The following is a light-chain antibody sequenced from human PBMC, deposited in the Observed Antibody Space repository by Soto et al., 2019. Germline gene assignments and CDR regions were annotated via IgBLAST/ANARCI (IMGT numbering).Light chain of an antibody. CDR3: CSFADFTYV. V-gene: IGLV2-23*02. CDR1: SSDIGRYNH. CDR2: EVT. J-gene: IGLJ1*01. Sequence: QSALAQPDSVSGSPGQSIAISCTGTSSDIGRYNHVSWYQQHPGKAPKLVIYEVTKRPSGVSTRFSGSKSGNTASLTISGLQAVDEADYYCCSFADFTYVFGTGTKVTVL.